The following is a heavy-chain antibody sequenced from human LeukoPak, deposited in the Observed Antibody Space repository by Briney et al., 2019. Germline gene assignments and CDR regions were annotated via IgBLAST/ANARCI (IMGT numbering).Heavy chain of an antibody. J-gene: IGHJ4*02. D-gene: IGHD3-22*01. CDR3: ARDRAGYYDSSGPLDY. Sequence: GRSLRLSCAASEFTFSTYAMHWVRQAPGKGLEWVAVISYDGSNKYYADSVKGRFTISRVNSKSTLYLQMNNLRADDTAVYSCARDRAGYYDSSGPLDYWGQGTLVTVSS. CDR1: EFTFSTYA. V-gene: IGHV3-30-3*01. CDR2: ISYDGSNK.